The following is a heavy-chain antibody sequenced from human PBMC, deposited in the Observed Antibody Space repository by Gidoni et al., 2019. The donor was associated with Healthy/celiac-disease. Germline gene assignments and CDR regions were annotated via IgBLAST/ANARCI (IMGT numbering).Heavy chain of an antibody. CDR3: AQIRGEMATTGPIFGMDV. J-gene: IGHJ6*02. Sequence: QVTSKESGPVLFQPTASLTLTFTVSGFSLSNARLCVSWIRQPPGKALEWLAHIFSNDEKSYSTSLKSRLTISKDTSKSQVVLNMTNMDRVDTATYYCAQIRGEMATTGPIFGMDVWGQGTTVTVSS. D-gene: IGHD1-1*01. CDR1: GFSLSNARLC. CDR2: IFSNDEK. V-gene: IGHV2-26*01.